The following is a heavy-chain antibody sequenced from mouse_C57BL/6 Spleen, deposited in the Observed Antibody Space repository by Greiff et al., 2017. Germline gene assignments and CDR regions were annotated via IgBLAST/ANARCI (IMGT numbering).Heavy chain of an antibody. V-gene: IGHV1-80*01. D-gene: IGHD1-1*01. CDR3: ARLNTTDAMDY. Sequence: QVQLQQSGAELVKPGASVKISCKASGYAFSSYWMNWVKQRPGKGLEWIGQIYPGDGDTNYNGKFKGKATLTADKSSSTAYMQLSSLTSEDSAVYFCARLNTTDAMDYWGQGTSVTVSS. CDR1: GYAFSSYW. J-gene: IGHJ4*01. CDR2: IYPGDGDT.